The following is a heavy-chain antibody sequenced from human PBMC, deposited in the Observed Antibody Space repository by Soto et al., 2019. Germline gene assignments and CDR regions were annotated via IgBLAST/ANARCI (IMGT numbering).Heavy chain of an antibody. V-gene: IGHV4-30-2*01. Sequence: QLQLQESGSGLVKPSQTLSLTCAVSGGSISSGGYYWSWLRQPPGKGMEWIGYIYHSGSTYYNPSLKSRVTISVDRSKNQFSLKLSSVTAADTAGYYCARVPDRWGQGTLVTVSS. J-gene: IGHJ5*02. CDR1: GGSISSGGYY. D-gene: IGHD2-2*01. CDR3: ARVPDR. CDR2: IYHSGST.